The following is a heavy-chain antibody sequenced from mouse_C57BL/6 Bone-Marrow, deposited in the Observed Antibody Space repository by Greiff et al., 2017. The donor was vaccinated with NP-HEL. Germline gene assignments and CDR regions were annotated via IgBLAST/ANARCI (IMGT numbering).Heavy chain of an antibody. CDR3: ARVLYDYDVAWYFDV. D-gene: IGHD2-4*01. CDR2: ISDGGSYT. V-gene: IGHV5-4*03. Sequence: EVKLVESGGGLVKPGGSLKLSCAASGFTFSSYAMSWVRQTPEKRLEWVATISDGGSYTYYPDNVKGRFTISRDNAKNNLYLQMSHLKSEETAMYYCARVLYDYDVAWYFDVWGTGTTVTVSS. J-gene: IGHJ1*03. CDR1: GFTFSSYA.